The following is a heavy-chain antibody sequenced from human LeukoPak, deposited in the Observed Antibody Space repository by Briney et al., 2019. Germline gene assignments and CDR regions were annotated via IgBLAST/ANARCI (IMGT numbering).Heavy chain of an antibody. V-gene: IGHV1-2*02. CDR3: ARPRRFTFGGAIALDY. J-gene: IGHJ4*02. CDR2: INPNSGGT. D-gene: IGHD3-16*02. CDR1: GYTFTGYY. Sequence: GASVKVSCKASGYTFTGYYMHWVRQAPGQGLEWMGWINPNSGGTNYAQKFQGRVTMTRDTSISTAYMELSRLRSDDTAVYYCARPRRFTFGGAIALDYWGQGTLVTVSS.